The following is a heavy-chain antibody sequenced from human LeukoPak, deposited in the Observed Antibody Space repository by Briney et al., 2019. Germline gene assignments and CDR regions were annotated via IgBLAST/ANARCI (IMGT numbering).Heavy chain of an antibody. Sequence: SETLSLTCAVSGGSISSGGYSWSWIRQPPGKGLEWIGYIYYSGSTNYNPSLKSRVTISVDTSKNQFSLKLSSVTAADTAVYYCARDSPRSGSDYWGQGTLVTVSS. CDR2: IYYSGST. V-gene: IGHV4-61*08. CDR3: ARDSPRSGSDY. CDR1: GGSISSGGYS. J-gene: IGHJ4*02. D-gene: IGHD6-19*01.